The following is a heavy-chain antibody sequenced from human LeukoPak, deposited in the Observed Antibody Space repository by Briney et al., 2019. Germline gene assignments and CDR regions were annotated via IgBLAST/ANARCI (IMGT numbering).Heavy chain of an antibody. CDR1: GYTFTSYG. CDR3: ARDYGDYVDAFDI. Sequence: ASVKVSCKASGYTFTSYGISWVRQAPGQGLEWMGWISAYNGNTNYAQKLQGRVTMTTDTSTSTAYTELRSLRSDDTAVYYCARDYGDYVDAFDIWVQGTMVTVSS. J-gene: IGHJ3*02. CDR2: ISAYNGNT. V-gene: IGHV1-18*01. D-gene: IGHD4-17*01.